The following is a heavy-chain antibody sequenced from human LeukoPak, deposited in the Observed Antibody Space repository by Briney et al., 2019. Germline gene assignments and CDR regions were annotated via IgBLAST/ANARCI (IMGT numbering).Heavy chain of an antibody. Sequence: GGSLRLSCAASGVTFSSYSMNWVRQAPGKGLEWVPCIYSSSSYIYHTDLEKRRFTISRDNAKNSLYLQMISLRAEETAVYYCARDRSGASTSSYYYYYYMDVWGKGTTV. V-gene: IGHV3-21*01. CDR3: ARDRSGASTSSYYYYYYMDV. J-gene: IGHJ6*03. CDR1: GVTFSSYS. CDR2: IYSSSSYI. D-gene: IGHD2-2*01.